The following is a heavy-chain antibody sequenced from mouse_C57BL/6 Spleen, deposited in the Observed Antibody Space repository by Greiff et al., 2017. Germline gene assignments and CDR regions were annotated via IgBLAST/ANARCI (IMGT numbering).Heavy chain of an antibody. CDR1: GYPFTSSG. CDR3: ARGGGGYFDV. V-gene: IGHV1-81*01. CDR2: IFPRSGNT. J-gene: IGHJ1*03. Sequence: QVQLQQSGAELARPGASVKLSCKASGYPFTSSGISWVTQRTGQGLEWIGEIFPRSGNTYYNEKFKGKATLTAAKSASTAYMELRRLTSEDSAVYFCARGGGGYFDVWGTGTTGTVSS.